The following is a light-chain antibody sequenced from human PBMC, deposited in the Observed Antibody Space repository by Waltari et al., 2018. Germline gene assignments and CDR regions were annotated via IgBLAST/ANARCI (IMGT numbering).Light chain of an antibody. J-gene: IGLJ2*01. Sequence: QSALTQPRSVSGSPGQSVTISCTGTSGNVGGYDYVSWYQQHPGKAPTLMIYDVTKRPPGVPDRFSGSKSGNPAFLTIAGLQAEDEADYHCYSYVGGYTCVFGPGTKLAVL. V-gene: IGLV2-11*01. CDR2: DVT. CDR1: SGNVGGYDY. CDR3: YSYVGGYTCV.